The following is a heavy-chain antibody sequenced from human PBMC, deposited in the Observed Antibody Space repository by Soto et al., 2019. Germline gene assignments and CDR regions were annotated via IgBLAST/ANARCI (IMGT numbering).Heavy chain of an antibody. V-gene: IGHV4-30-4*01. CDR3: ARVGAFGATKSDY. CDR1: GGSLSSGDYY. CDR2: IYYSGST. Sequence: QVQLQESGPGLVKPSQTLSLTCTVSGGSLSSGDYYWSWIRQPPGKVLEWIGYIYYSGSTYFNPYRKSRVTISVYSSKNQCSLRLCSVTAADTALYYFARVGAFGATKSDYWGQGTLVTVSS. D-gene: IGHD3-10*01. J-gene: IGHJ4*02.